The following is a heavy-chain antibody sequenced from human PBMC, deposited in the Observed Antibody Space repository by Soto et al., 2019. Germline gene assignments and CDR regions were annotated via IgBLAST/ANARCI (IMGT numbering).Heavy chain of an antibody. J-gene: IGHJ4*02. CDR2: IHYSGST. CDR3: AREDRNDYDSSGYCH. D-gene: IGHD3-22*01. CDR1: GGSIRSGRYY. Sequence: SETLSLTCTVSGGSIRSGRYYWSWIRQHPGKGLEWIGYIHYSGSTYYNPSLKSRLSISVDTSKNQFSLKLSSVNAADTAVYYCAREDRNDYDSSGYCHWGQGALVTVSS. V-gene: IGHV4-31*03.